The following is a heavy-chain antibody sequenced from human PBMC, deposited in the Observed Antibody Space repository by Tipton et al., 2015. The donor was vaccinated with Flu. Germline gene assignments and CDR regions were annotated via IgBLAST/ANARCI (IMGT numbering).Heavy chain of an antibody. CDR3: ARGISGSGSPLGY. J-gene: IGHJ4*02. CDR2: ISSYGGNI. CDR1: GFTFSDYY. D-gene: IGHD3-10*01. V-gene: IGHV3-11*01. Sequence: SLRLSCAASGFTFSDYYMNWIRQAPGKGLEWVSDISSYGGNIYYADSVKGRFTISRDNAKNSLYLQMSSLRAEDTAVYYCARGISGSGSPLGYWGQGTLVPVSS.